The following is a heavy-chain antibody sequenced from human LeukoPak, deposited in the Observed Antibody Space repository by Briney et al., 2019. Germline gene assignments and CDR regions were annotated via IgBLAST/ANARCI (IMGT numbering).Heavy chain of an antibody. CDR1: GGSISSYY. Sequence: SETLPLTCTVSGGSISSYYWSWIRQPAGKGLEWIGRIYTSGSTNYNPSLKSRVTMSVDTSKNQFSLKLSSVTAADTAVYYCARVGFLEWLKGAFDIWGQGTMVTVSS. CDR3: ARVGFLEWLKGAFDI. J-gene: IGHJ3*02. D-gene: IGHD3-3*01. CDR2: IYTSGST. V-gene: IGHV4-4*07.